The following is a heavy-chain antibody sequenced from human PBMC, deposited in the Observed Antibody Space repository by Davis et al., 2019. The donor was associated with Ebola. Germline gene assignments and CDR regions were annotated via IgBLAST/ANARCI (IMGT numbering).Heavy chain of an antibody. J-gene: IGHJ4*02. Sequence: AASVKVSCKVSGHTLSASSLHWVRQAPGRGLEWVGGLDHEDGETLYAQKYQGRVTVTEDTSTDTGCMELSGLRFEDTAVYYCAIGGAPVYWGQGTLVSVLS. CDR3: AIGGAPVY. V-gene: IGHV1-24*01. CDR1: GHTLSASS. D-gene: IGHD1-26*01. CDR2: LDHEDGET.